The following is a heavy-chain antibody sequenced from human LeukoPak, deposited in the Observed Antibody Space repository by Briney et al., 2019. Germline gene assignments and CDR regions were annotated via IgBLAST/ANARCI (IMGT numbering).Heavy chain of an antibody. CDR2: ISAYNGNT. CDR3: ARGPSDILTRYYKFWDV. CDR1: GYTFTSYG. Sequence: ASVKVSCKASGYTFTSYGISWVRQAPGQGLEWMGWISAYNGNTNYAQKLQGRVTMTTDTSTSTAYMELRSMRSDDTAVYYCARGPSDILTRYYKFWDVWGPGPTVTVSS. J-gene: IGHJ6*02. V-gene: IGHV1-18*01. D-gene: IGHD3-9*01.